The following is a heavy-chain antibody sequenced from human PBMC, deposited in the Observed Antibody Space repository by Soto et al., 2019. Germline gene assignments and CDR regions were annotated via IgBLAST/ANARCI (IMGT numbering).Heavy chain of an antibody. D-gene: IGHD5-12*01. Sequence: PSETLSLTCTVSGGSISSGGYYWSWIRQHPGKGLEWIGYIYYSGSTYYNPSLKSRVTISVDTSKNQFSLKLSSVTAADTAVYYCARDSEEGYSGYERIYGMDVWGQGTTVTVSS. CDR2: IYYSGST. V-gene: IGHV4-31*02. CDR1: GGSISSGGYY. CDR3: ARDSEEGYSGYERIYGMDV. J-gene: IGHJ6*02.